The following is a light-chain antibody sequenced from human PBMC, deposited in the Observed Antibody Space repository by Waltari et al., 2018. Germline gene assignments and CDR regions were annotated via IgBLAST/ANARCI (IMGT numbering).Light chain of an antibody. CDR1: SSDIGAYNF. Sequence: QSALPQPASVSGSPGQSITLPCTGTSSDIGAYNFVPWYQQHPGKAPHLIIYEVSERPPGVSNRFSGSKSDNTASLTISGLQAEDEADYYCSSYTTSTAPGVFGAGTKVTVL. J-gene: IGLJ1*01. CDR2: EVS. CDR3: SSYTTSTAPGV. V-gene: IGLV2-14*01.